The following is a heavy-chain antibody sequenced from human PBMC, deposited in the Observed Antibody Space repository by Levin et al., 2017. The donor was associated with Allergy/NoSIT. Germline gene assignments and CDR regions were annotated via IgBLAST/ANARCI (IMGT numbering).Heavy chain of an antibody. CDR3: ARDTGYGGFDY. CDR2: ISAYSGNT. D-gene: IGHD4-23*01. V-gene: IGHV1-18*01. Sequence: AASVKVSCKASGYTFTSYGISWVRQAPGQGLEWMGWISAYSGNTNFAQKFQGRVTMTTDTSTSTAYMELRSLTSDDTAVYYCARDTGYGGFDYWGQGTLVTVSS. CDR1: GYTFTSYG. J-gene: IGHJ4*02.